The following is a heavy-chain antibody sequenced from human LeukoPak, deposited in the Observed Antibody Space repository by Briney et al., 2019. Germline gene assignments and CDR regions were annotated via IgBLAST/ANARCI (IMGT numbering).Heavy chain of an antibody. Sequence: PGGSLRLSCAASGFTFNNYAMSWVCQAPGKGLEWVSVISGSGGNTHYADSVKGRFTISRDISKNTLYLQMNSLRAEDTAVYYCAKDPTYYYDSSGYPPDYWGQGTLVTVSS. V-gene: IGHV3-23*01. D-gene: IGHD3-22*01. CDR1: GFTFNNYA. CDR2: ISGSGGNT. CDR3: AKDPTYYYDSSGYPPDY. J-gene: IGHJ4*02.